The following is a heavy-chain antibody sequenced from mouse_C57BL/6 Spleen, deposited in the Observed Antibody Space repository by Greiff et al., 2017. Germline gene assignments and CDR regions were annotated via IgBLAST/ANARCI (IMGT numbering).Heavy chain of an antibody. V-gene: IGHV1-15*01. Sequence: VQLQQSGAELVRPGASVTLSCKASGYTFTDYEMHWVKQTPVHGLEWIGAIDPETGGTAYNQKFKGKAILTADKSSSTSYMALRSLTSEDTAVYYCTKFPIYGSSPYWYFDVWGTGTTVTVSS. D-gene: IGHD1-1*01. CDR2: IDPETGGT. CDR1: GYTFTDYE. CDR3: TKFPIYGSSPYWYFDV. J-gene: IGHJ1*03.